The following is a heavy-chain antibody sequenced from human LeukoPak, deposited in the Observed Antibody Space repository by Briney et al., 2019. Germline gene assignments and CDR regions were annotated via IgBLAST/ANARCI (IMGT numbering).Heavy chain of an antibody. CDR2: INHGGST. V-gene: IGHV4-34*01. J-gene: IGHJ4*02. CDR1: TCSLSGYY. D-gene: IGHD4-17*01. CDR3: ARSSTVTRGFDY. Sequence: SESLSLTCAVYTCSLSGYYWGWVRPPPGKGLEWIGEINHGGSTNYNPYLKSRGTISVDTSKNQSSLKLSSGPAADTAVYYCARSSTVTRGFDYWGQGTLVTVSS.